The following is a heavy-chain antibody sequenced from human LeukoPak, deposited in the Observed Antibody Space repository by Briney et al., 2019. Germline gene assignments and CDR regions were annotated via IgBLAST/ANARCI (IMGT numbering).Heavy chain of an antibody. CDR3: ARDKKVLQNTDASHFYSYYYMDV. J-gene: IGHJ6*03. V-gene: IGHV4-59*01. Sequence: KASETLSLTCTVSGGPTRGYFWMWIRQPPGKGLEWVGNAYHNGTANYNVSLKSRVSISVDMSKNQISLKLSSVTAADTATYYCARDKKVLQNTDASHFYSYYYMDVWGKGTTVTVSS. CDR1: GGPTRGYF. D-gene: IGHD2-21*02. CDR2: AYHNGTA.